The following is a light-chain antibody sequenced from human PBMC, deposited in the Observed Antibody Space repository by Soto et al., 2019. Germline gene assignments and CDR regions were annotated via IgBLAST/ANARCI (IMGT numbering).Light chain of an antibody. CDR2: RNS. CDR1: SSNIESNY. V-gene: IGLV1-47*01. J-gene: IGLJ1*01. Sequence: QSVLTQPPSASGTPGQKVTISCSGSSSNIESNYVYWYQHLPGTAPKLLIYRNSQRPSGVPDRFSGSKSGTSASLAISGRRSEDEADYYCAAWDDSLIGYVFGTGTKLTVL. CDR3: AAWDDSLIGYV.